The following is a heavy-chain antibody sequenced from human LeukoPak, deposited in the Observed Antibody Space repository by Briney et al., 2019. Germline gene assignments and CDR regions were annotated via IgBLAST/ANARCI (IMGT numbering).Heavy chain of an antibody. V-gene: IGHV3-74*01. Sequence: GGSLRLSCAASGFTFSSYWMYWVRQAPGKGLVWVSRIKSDGSSTVYADPVNGRFTISRDNAKNTLYLQMNSLRAEDTAVYYCARDVGHSLEYWGQGTLVTVSS. CDR2: IKSDGSST. D-gene: IGHD2-15*01. CDR1: GFTFSSYW. J-gene: IGHJ4*02. CDR3: ARDVGHSLEY.